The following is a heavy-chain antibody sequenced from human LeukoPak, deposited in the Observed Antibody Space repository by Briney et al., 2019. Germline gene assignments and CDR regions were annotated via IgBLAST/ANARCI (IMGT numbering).Heavy chain of an antibody. CDR3: ARGVTLIVVVIHDWYFDL. V-gene: IGHV4-31*03. CDR1: GGSISSGNYY. Sequence: PSETLSLTCTVSGGSISSGNYYWSWIRQHPGKGLEWIGYIHHSGSTYYNPSLKSRVIISVDTSKNQFSLKLNSVTAADTAVYYCARGVTLIVVVIHDWYFDLWGRGTVFTVSS. D-gene: IGHD3-22*01. CDR2: IHHSGST. J-gene: IGHJ2*01.